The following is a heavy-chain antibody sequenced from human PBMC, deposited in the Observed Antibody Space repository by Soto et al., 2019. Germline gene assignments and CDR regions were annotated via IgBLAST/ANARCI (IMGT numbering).Heavy chain of an antibody. V-gene: IGHV4-39*01. J-gene: IGHJ4*02. CDR3: ASVPARFCASTSCFPGY. CDR1: GGSISSSSYY. CDR2: IFYSGTT. Sequence: QLQLQESGPGLVKPSETLSLTCTVSGGSISSSSYYWGCIRQSPGKGLEWIASIFYSGTTYYNPSLESRVTISVDTSKNQVSLQLSSVTAADTAFYYCASVPARFCASTSCFPGYWCQGTLVTVSS. D-gene: IGHD2-2*01.